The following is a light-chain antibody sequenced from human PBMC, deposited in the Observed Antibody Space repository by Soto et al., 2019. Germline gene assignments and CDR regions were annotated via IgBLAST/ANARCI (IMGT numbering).Light chain of an antibody. J-gene: IGLJ3*02. CDR2: DVS. V-gene: IGLV2-14*01. CDR3: SSYTSTSTRV. Sequence: QSVLTQPASVSRSPGQSITISCTATSSDIGGYNFVSWYQQHPGKAPKLMIYDVSNRPSGVSNRFSGSKSGNTASLTISGLQAEDEADYYCSSYTSTSTRVFGGGTKVTVL. CDR1: SSDIGGYNF.